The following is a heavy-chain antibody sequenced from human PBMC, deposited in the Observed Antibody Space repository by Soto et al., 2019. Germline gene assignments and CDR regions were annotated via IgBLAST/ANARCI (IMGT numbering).Heavy chain of an antibody. CDR3: ARDSLIPSAADYYFDMDV. J-gene: IGHJ6*02. D-gene: IGHD2-21*01. CDR1: GGDFSNYA. CDR2: IIPIFRTA. V-gene: IGHV1-69*01. Sequence: QVQLVQSGAEVKKPGSSVKVSCKASGGDFSNYAISWVRQAPGQGPEWMGGIIPIFRTATYAQKFQGRATITADDSTRTAYMELSGLTSEDTADYYCARDSLIPSAADYYFDMDVWGQGTTVTVSS.